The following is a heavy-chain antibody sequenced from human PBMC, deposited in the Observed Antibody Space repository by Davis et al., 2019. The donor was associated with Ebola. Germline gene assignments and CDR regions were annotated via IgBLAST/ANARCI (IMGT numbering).Heavy chain of an antibody. Sequence: LSLTCAVYGGSFSGYYWSWVRQAPGKGLEWVANIKQDGREKYYVDSVKGRFTISRDNAKNSLYLQMNSLRAEDTAVYYCAREGYDYIWGSYRYTVGSGMDVWGQGTTVTVSS. J-gene: IGHJ6*02. CDR1: GGSFSGYY. CDR2: IKQDGREK. D-gene: IGHD3-16*02. CDR3: AREGYDYIWGSYRYTVGSGMDV. V-gene: IGHV3-7*01.